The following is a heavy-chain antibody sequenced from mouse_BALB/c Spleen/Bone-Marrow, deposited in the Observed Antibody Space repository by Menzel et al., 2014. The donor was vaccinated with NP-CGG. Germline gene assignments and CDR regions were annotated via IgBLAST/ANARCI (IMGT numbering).Heavy chain of an antibody. J-gene: IGHJ4*01. CDR3: VVRRRNYDAMDY. V-gene: IGHV1S34*01. D-gene: IGHD2-14*01. CDR2: ISCYNGAT. Sequence: LVKTGASVKISCKASGYSFTGYYMHWVKQSHGKSLEWIGYISCYNGATSHNQKFKGKATFTVDTSSSTAYMQFNSLTSEDSAVYCCVVRRRNYDAMDYWGQGTSVTVSS. CDR1: GYSFTGYY.